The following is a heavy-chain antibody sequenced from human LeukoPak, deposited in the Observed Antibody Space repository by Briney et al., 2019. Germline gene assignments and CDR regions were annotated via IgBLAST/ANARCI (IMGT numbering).Heavy chain of an antibody. CDR3: VSYFDGSYYGMDV. CDR2: ISTNGGST. V-gene: IGHV3-64D*06. CDR1: GFTFSSYA. D-gene: IGHD3-9*01. J-gene: IGHJ6*04. Sequence: PGGSLRLSCSASGFTFSSYAMHWVRQAPGKGLEYVSAISTNGGSTYYADSVKGRFTISRDNSKNTLYLQMSSLRAEDTAVYYCVSYFDGSYYGMDVWGKGTTVTVSS.